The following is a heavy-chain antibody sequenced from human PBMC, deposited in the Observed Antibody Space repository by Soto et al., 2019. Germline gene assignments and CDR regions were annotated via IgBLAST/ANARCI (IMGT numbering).Heavy chain of an antibody. J-gene: IGHJ4*02. V-gene: IGHV3-33*01. CDR3: ARDNGGGYYFDY. D-gene: IGHD3-16*01. Sequence: GESLKISCAASGFTFSSYGMHWVRQAPGKGLEWVAVIWYDGSNKYYADSVKGRFTISRDNSKNTLYLQMNSLRAEDTAVYYCARDNGGGYYFDYWGQGTLVTVSS. CDR2: IWYDGSNK. CDR1: GFTFSSYG.